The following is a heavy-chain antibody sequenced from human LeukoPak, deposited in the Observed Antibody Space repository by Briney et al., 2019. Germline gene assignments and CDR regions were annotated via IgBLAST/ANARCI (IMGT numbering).Heavy chain of an antibody. D-gene: IGHD2-2*01. V-gene: IGHV1-18*01. CDR2: INPYNGNT. CDR3: ARGSIVVPAGIWFDP. J-gene: IGHJ5*02. CDR1: GYTFTSYG. Sequence: ASVKVSCKASGYTFTSYGISWVRQAPGQGLEWMAWINPYNGNTNYAQNLQGRVTVTTDTSTSTAYMELRSLRSEDTAVYYCARGSIVVPAGIWFDPWGQGTLVTVSS.